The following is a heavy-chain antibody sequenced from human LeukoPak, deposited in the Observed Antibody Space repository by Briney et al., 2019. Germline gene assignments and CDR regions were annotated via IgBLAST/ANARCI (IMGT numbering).Heavy chain of an antibody. CDR2: ISGSGGST. CDR3: AKEEEAGSSSWNGVLVPKYYYYYGMDV. J-gene: IGHJ6*02. V-gene: IGHV3-23*01. Sequence: GGSLRLSCAASGFTFSSYAMSWVRQAPGKGLEWFSAISGSGGSTYYADSVKGRFTISRDNSQNTLYPQMHSLRAEDTAVYYCAKEEEAGSSSWNGVLVPKYYYYYGMDVWGQGTTVTVSS. CDR1: GFTFSSYA. D-gene: IGHD6-13*01.